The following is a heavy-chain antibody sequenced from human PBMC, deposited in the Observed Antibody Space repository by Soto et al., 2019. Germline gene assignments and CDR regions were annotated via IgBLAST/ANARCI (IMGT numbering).Heavy chain of an antibody. CDR3: AKELGLRSFDC. J-gene: IGHJ4*02. V-gene: IGHV3-23*01. CDR1: GFTFSTYA. CDR2: ISGSGGST. D-gene: IGHD4-17*01. Sequence: PGGSLILSCAASGFTFSTYAMSWVRQAPGKGLEWVSGISGSGGSTYHADSVKGRFTISRDNSKNTLYMQMNSLRVEDTAVYYCAKELGLRSFDCWGQGTLVTVSS.